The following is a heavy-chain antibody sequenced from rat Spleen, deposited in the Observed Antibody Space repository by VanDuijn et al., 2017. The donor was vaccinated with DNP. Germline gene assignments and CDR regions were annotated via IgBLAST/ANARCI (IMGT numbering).Heavy chain of an antibody. CDR3: ARQDTSYGHNYVGSFDY. V-gene: IGHV2-72*01. CDR1: GVPPTSIA. CDR2: IWAGGNI. Sequence: QVQLEESGPGLMQPSETLSLTCTVSGVPPTSIAVGWIQQRLGKGLVWLGTIWAGGNINYNSALQSRLSISRDTSKSQVLLKVNSVQPEDSGTYYCARQDTSYGHNYVGSFDYWGRGVMVTVSS. D-gene: IGHD1-9*01. J-gene: IGHJ2*01.